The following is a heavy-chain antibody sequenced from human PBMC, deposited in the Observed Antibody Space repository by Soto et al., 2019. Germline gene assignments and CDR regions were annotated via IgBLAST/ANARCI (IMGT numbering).Heavy chain of an antibody. V-gene: IGHV4-59*08. CDR2: IYYSGST. CDR3: ARHNYGSGSTYFDY. D-gene: IGHD3-10*01. CDR1: GGSISSYY. Sequence: QVQLQESGPGLVKPSETLSLTCTVSGGSISSYYWSWIRQPPGKGLEWIGYIYYSGSTNYNPSLKSQVTVSVDTYKNHFSLKLNSMTAADTAVYYCARHNYGSGSTYFDYWGQGTLVTVSS. J-gene: IGHJ4*02.